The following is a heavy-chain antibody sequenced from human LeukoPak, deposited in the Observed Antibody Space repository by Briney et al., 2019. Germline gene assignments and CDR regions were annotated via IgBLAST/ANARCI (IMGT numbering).Heavy chain of an antibody. J-gene: IGHJ5*02. CDR2: ISSSSSTI. CDR3: ATLTTVTTSGWFDP. CDR1: GFTFSSYS. V-gene: IGHV3-48*04. D-gene: IGHD4-17*01. Sequence: GGSLRLSCAASGFTFSSYSMNWVRQAPGKGLEWVSYISSSSSTIYYADSVKGRFTISRDNAKNSLYLQMNSLRAEDTAVYYCATLTTVTTSGWFDPWGQGTLVTVSS.